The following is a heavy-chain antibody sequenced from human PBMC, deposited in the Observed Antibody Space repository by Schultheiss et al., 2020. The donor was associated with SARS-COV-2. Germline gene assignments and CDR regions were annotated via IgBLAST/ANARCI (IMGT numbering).Heavy chain of an antibody. V-gene: IGHV1-2*02. Sequence: ASVKVSCKASGYTFTGYYMHWVRQAPGQGLEWMGWMNPNSGNTGYAQKFQGRVTMTTDTSTSTAYMELSSLRSDDTAVYYCARVPVGYCSSTSCFIDYYYGMDVWGQGTTVTVSS. CDR1: GYTFTGYY. D-gene: IGHD2-2*01. J-gene: IGHJ6*02. CDR2: MNPNSGNT. CDR3: ARVPVGYCSSTSCFIDYYYGMDV.